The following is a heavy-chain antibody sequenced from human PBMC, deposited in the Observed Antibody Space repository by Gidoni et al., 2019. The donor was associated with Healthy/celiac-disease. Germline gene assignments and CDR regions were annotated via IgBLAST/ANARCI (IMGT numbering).Heavy chain of an antibody. J-gene: IGHJ4*02. D-gene: IGHD3-22*01. CDR2: IWYDGSNK. CDR1: GFTFSSYG. CDR3: ASLYDSSGYYDY. Sequence: QVQLVESGGGVVQPGRSLRLSCAASGFTFSSYGMHWVRQAPGKGLEWVAVIWYDGSNKYYADSVKGRFTISRVNSKNTLYLQMNSLRAEDTAVYYCASLYDSSGYYDYWGQGTLVTVSS. V-gene: IGHV3-33*01.